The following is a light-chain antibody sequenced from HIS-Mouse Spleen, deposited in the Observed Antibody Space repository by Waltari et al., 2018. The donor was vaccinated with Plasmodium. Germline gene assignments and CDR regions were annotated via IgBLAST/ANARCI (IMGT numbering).Light chain of an antibody. Sequence: SYELTQPPSVSVSPGQTASITCSGDKLGDKYACWYPQKPGHSPVLVIYQDSTRPSGIPERFSGSNSGNTATLTISGTQAMEEADYYCQAWDSSTVVFGGGTKLTVL. CDR2: QDS. CDR1: KLGDKY. V-gene: IGLV3-1*01. J-gene: IGLJ2*01. CDR3: QAWDSSTVV.